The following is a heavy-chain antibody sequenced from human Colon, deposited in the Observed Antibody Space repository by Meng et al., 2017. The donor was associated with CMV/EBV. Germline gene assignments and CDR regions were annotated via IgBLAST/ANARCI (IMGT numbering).Heavy chain of an antibody. CDR1: GDSVSSNSAA. Sequence: SETLSLTCAISGDSVSSNSAAWNWIRQSLSRGLEGLGRTYSRSKWNNDYAVSVKSRITISPDTSKNQFSLQLNSVTPEDTAVYYCARAPVGGWYFDLWGRGTLVTVSS. V-gene: IGHV6-1*01. J-gene: IGHJ2*01. D-gene: IGHD1-26*01. CDR2: TYSRSKWNN. CDR3: ARAPVGGWYFDL.